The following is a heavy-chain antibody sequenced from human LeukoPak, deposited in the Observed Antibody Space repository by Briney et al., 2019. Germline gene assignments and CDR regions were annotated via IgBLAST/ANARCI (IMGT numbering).Heavy chain of an antibody. CDR2: ISSSGSTI. CDR3: ARDYGGSSPFDY. Sequence: GGSLRLSCAASGFTFSCYEMHWVRQAPGKGLEWVSYISSSGSTIYYADPVKGRFTISRDNAKNSLYLQMNSLRAEDTAVYYCARDYGGSSPFDYWGQGTPVTVSS. D-gene: IGHD4-23*01. J-gene: IGHJ4*02. V-gene: IGHV3-48*03. CDR1: GFTFSCYE.